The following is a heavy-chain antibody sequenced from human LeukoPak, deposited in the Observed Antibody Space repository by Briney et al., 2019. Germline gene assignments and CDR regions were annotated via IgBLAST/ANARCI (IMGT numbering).Heavy chain of an antibody. J-gene: IGHJ4*02. V-gene: IGHV3-66*01. CDR3: ASRSYYGDFDY. CDR1: GFTVSSNY. Sequence: GGSLRLSCAASGFTVSSNYTSWVRQAPGKGLEWVSVIYSGGSTYYADSVKGRFTISRDNSKNTLYLQMNSLRAEDTAVYYCASRSYYGDFDYWGQGTLVTVSS. CDR2: IYSGGST. D-gene: IGHD1-26*01.